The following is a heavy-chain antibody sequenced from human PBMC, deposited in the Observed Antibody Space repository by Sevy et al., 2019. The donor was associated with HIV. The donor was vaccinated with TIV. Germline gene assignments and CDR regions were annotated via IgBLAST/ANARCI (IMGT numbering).Heavy chain of an antibody. J-gene: IGHJ6*02. CDR2: ISSSGSTI. CDR3: ARGYYYGSEGLYYYYGMDV. Sequence: GGSLRLSCAASGFTFSDYYMSWIRQAPGKGLEWVSYISSSGSTIYYADSVKGRFTISRDNAKNSLYLQMNSLRAEDTDVYYCARGYYYGSEGLYYYYGMDVWGQGTTVTVSS. CDR1: GFTFSDYY. V-gene: IGHV3-11*01. D-gene: IGHD3-10*01.